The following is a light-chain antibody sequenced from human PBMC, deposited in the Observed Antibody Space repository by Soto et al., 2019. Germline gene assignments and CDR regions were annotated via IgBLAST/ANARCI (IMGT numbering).Light chain of an antibody. J-gene: IGKJ2*01. CDR1: QSVSSN. V-gene: IGKV3-15*01. Sequence: EIVMTQSPATLSVSPGERATLSCRASQSVSSNLAWYQQKPGQAPRLLIYGASTRATGIPARFSGSGSGTEFTLTISSLQSEDFAVYCCQQYNNWPMYTFGKGTMREIK. CDR2: GAS. CDR3: QQYNNWPMYT.